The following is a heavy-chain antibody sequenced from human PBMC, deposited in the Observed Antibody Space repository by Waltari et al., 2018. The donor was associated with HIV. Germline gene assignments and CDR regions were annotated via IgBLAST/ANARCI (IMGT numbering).Heavy chain of an antibody. CDR3: VRGNGWYGPYYFDY. Sequence: EVEMVESGGGSVQPGGSLRLSCAASGFAFSRFDMHWVRQAMGKSPEWVSAIGAAGYTYYPKSVKGRFTVSRENGKNSLYLQMNNLRVDDAAMYYCVRGNGWYGPYYFDYWGRGTLVTVSS. CDR1: GFAFSRFD. CDR2: IGAAGYT. D-gene: IGHD6-19*01. V-gene: IGHV3-13*01. J-gene: IGHJ4*02.